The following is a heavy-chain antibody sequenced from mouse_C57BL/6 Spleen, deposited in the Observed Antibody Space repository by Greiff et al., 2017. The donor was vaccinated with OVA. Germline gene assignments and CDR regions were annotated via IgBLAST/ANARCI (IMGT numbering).Heavy chain of an antibody. CDR3: ARDYGSSYVLYWYFDV. D-gene: IGHD1-1*01. V-gene: IGHV1-72*01. CDR2: IDPNSGGT. Sequence: QVQLQQPGAELVKPGASVKLSCKASGYTFTSYWMHWVKQRPGRGLEWTGRIDPNSGGTKYNEKFKSKATLTVDKPSSTAYMKLSSLTSEDSAVYYCARDYGSSYVLYWYFDVWGTGTTVTVSS. J-gene: IGHJ1*03. CDR1: GYTFTSYW.